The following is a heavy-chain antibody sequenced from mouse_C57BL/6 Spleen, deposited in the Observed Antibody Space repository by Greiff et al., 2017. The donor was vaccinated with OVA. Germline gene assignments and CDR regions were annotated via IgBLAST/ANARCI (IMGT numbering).Heavy chain of an antibody. J-gene: IGHJ2*01. D-gene: IGHD1-1*01. CDR1: GYAFSSSW. Sequence: QVQLQQSGPELVKPGASVKISCKASGYAFSSSWMNWVKQRPGKGLEWIGRIYPGDGDTNYNGKFKGKATLTADKSSSTAYMQLSSLTSEDSAVYFCARWSSTTVVDYWGKGTTLTVSS. CDR3: ARWSSTTVVDY. V-gene: IGHV1-82*01. CDR2: IYPGDGDT.